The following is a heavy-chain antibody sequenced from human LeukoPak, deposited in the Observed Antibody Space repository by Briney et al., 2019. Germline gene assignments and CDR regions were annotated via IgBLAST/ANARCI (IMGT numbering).Heavy chain of an antibody. D-gene: IGHD3-16*01. V-gene: IGHV3-48*03. CDR2: ISSSGSTI. CDR3: ARWAGSRWGGYYFDY. Sequence: GGSLRLSCAASGFTFSSYEMNWVRQAPGKGLEWVSYISSSGSTIYYADSVKGRFTISRDNAKNSLYLQMNSLRAEDTALYYCARWAGSRWGGYYFDYWGQGTLVTVSS. CDR1: GFTFSSYE. J-gene: IGHJ4*02.